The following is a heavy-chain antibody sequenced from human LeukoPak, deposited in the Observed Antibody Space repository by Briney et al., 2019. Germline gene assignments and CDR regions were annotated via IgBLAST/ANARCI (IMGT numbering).Heavy chain of an antibody. D-gene: IGHD3-10*01. CDR2: IYYSGST. J-gene: IGHJ6*02. V-gene: IGHV4-31*03. CDR3: ARDLGGIWFGESFSTRSTYGMDV. CDR1: GGSISSGGYY. Sequence: ASETPSLTCTVFGGSISSGGYYWSWIRQHPGKGLEWIGYIYYSGSTYYNPSLKSRVTISVDTSKNQFSLKLSSVTAADTAVYYCARDLGGIWFGESFSTRSTYGMDVWGQGTTVTVSS.